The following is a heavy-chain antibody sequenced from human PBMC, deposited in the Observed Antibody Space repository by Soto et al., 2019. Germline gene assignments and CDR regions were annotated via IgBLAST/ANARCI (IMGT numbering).Heavy chain of an antibody. J-gene: IGHJ6*02. V-gene: IGHV3-53*01. D-gene: IGHD3-10*01. CDR1: GFTVSSNY. Sequence: GGSLRLSCAASGFTVSSNYMSWVRQAPGKGLEWVSVIYSGGSTYYADSVKGRFTISRDNSKNTLYLQMNSLRAEDTAVYYCARDRVRGVGGGMDVWGQGTTVTVSS. CDR2: IYSGGST. CDR3: ARDRVRGVGGGMDV.